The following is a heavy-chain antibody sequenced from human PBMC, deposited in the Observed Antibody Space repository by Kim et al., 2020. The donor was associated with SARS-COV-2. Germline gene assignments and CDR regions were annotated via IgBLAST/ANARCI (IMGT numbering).Heavy chain of an antibody. Sequence: ASVKVSCKASGYTFTSYDINWVRQATGQGLEWMGWMNPNSGNTGYAQKFQGRVTMTRNTSISTAYMELSSLRSEDTAVYYCATSIAVAGTRLGPMDVWGQGTTVTVSS. D-gene: IGHD6-19*01. CDR1: GYTFTSYD. V-gene: IGHV1-8*01. CDR3: ATSIAVAGTRLGPMDV. CDR2: MNPNSGNT. J-gene: IGHJ6*02.